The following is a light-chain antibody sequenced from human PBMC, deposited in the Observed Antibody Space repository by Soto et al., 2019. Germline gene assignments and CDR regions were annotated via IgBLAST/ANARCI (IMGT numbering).Light chain of an antibody. CDR2: GAS. V-gene: IGKV3-20*01. CDR1: QSVSSSS. Sequence: EIVLTQSPGTLSLSPGEGATLSCRASQSVSSSSLAWYQQKPGQAPRLLIYGASSRATGIPDSFSGSGSGADFTLTISRLVPEDFAVYFCQQYGSSPYTFGQGTKLEIK. J-gene: IGKJ2*01. CDR3: QQYGSSPYT.